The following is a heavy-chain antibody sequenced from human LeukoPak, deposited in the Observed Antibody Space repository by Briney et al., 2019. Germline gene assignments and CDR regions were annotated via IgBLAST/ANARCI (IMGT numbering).Heavy chain of an antibody. D-gene: IGHD3-9*01. CDR3: ARRAPRYGPWPMPGFDY. CDR1: GGSISSGDYY. J-gene: IGHJ4*02. CDR2: MYYSGST. Sequence: PSETLSLTCTVSGGSISSGDYYWSWIRQPPGKGLEWIAYMYYSGSTYYNPSLKSRVTISVDTSKNQFSLKLSSVTAADTAVYYCARRAPRYGPWPMPGFDYWGQGTLVTVSS. V-gene: IGHV4-30-4*01.